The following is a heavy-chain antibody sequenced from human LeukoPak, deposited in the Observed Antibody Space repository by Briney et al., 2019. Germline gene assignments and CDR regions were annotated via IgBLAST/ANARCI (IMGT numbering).Heavy chain of an antibody. D-gene: IGHD3-22*01. Sequence: PSETLSLTCTVSGGSVSSGSYYWSWLRQPPGTGLEWIGYIYYSGSTNYNPSFKSRVTISVDTSKNQFSLKLSSVTAADTAVYYCARASYYYNSSGYIHPLYYFDYWGQGTLVTVSS. J-gene: IGHJ4*02. V-gene: IGHV4-61*01. CDR2: IYYSGST. CDR3: ARASYYYNSSGYIHPLYYFDY. CDR1: GGSVSSGSYY.